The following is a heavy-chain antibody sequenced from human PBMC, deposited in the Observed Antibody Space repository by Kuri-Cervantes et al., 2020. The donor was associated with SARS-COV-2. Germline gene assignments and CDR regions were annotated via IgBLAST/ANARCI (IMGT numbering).Heavy chain of an antibody. D-gene: IGHD1-26*01. CDR2: IYYNGDT. J-gene: IGHJ4*02. Sequence: SATLSLTCTVTGDSVNSINYYWTWIRQPPGKGLEWIGYIYYNGDTNYNPSLKSRVTISIDTSKNQLSLKLTSVTAADTAVYYCARDQRRYRANDAPYDFWGQGTLVTVSS. CDR1: GDSVNSINYY. V-gene: IGHV4-61*01. CDR3: ARDQRRYRANDAPYDF.